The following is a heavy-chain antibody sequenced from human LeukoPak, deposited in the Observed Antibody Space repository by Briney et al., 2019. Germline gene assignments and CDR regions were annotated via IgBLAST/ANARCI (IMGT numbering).Heavy chain of an antibody. J-gene: IGHJ4*02. Sequence: SETLSLTCTVSGGAISSYYWSWIRQPPGKGLEWIGYIYYSGSTNYNPSLKSRVTISVDTSKNQFSLKLSSVTAADTAVYYCARGGIAARPFDYWGQGTLVTVSS. V-gene: IGHV4-59*01. CDR3: ARGGIAARPFDY. D-gene: IGHD6-6*01. CDR1: GGAISSYY. CDR2: IYYSGST.